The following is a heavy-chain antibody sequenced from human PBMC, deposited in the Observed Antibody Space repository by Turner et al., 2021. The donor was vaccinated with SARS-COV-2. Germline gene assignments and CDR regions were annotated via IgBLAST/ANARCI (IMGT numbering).Heavy chain of an antibody. CDR2: INPNSGGT. J-gene: IGHJ4*02. V-gene: IGHV1-2*02. CDR3: ARGPAVFGVVIMGY. CDR1: GYTLTGYY. Sequence: QVQLVQSGADVQKPGASVKVSCKASGYTLTGYYMHWVRQAPGQGLEWMGWINPNSGGTNYAQKFQGRVTMTRDTSISTVYMELSRLRSDDTAVYYCARGPAVFGVVIMGYWGQGTLVTVSS. D-gene: IGHD3-3*01.